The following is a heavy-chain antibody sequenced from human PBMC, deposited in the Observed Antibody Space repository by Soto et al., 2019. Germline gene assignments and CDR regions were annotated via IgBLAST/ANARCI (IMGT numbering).Heavy chain of an antibody. CDR1: GYTFTSYG. J-gene: IGHJ5*02. CDR3: ARGGRNTAEAS. V-gene: IGHV1-18*01. D-gene: IGHD3-16*02. Sequence: QVQLVQSGAEVKKPGASVKVSCKASGYTFTSYGISWVRQSPGQGLEYMGWISAYNGNTYYAQKLEGRVTRTTDTSTSTANKGLRSLSSDDPAVYYCARGGRNTAEASWGQGTLVTVSS. CDR2: ISAYNGNT.